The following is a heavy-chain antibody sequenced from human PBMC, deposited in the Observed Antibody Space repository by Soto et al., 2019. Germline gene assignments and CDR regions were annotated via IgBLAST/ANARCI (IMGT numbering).Heavy chain of an antibody. V-gene: IGHV4-34*01. Sequence: QVQLQQWGAGLLKPSETLSLTCTVYSGSLSSNYWSWIRQSPGKGLEWIGEINHSGSTTYSPSLKSRVTLSVDASQNQFSLSLSSVTSADTAVYYCARVRYYLAAGAFDYWGQGALVTVSS. CDR3: ARVRYYLAAGAFDY. CDR1: SGSLSSNY. J-gene: IGHJ4*02. D-gene: IGHD6-25*01. CDR2: INHSGST.